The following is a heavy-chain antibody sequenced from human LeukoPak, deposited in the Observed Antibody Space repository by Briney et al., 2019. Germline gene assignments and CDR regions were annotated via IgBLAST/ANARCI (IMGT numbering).Heavy chain of an antibody. J-gene: IGHJ6*03. D-gene: IGHD1-26*01. CDR1: GFSFSSYT. CDR2: IISRGGNT. CDR3: ARVRMGATVSNYYYYYMDA. V-gene: IGHV3-64*01. Sequence: GGSLRLSCAASGFSFSSYTMHRVRQAPGKGLEYVSAIISRGGNTHYTNSVKGRFTISRDNSQNTLYLQMGSLRPDDMAVYHCARVRMGATVSNYYYYYMDAWGKGTTVTVSS.